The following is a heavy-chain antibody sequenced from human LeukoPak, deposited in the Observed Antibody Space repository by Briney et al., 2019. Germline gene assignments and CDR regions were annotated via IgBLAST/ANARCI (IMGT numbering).Heavy chain of an antibody. V-gene: IGHV3-7*01. J-gene: IGHJ4*02. Sequence: GGSLRLSCAASGFTFRSYWITWVRQAPGKGLERVANIKLDGSEIHYLDSVKGRFTISRDNAKNAWYLQMNSLRAEDTAVYFCAREAHTFDYWGQGALVTVSS. CDR1: GFTFRSYW. CDR2: IKLDGSEI. CDR3: AREAHTFDY.